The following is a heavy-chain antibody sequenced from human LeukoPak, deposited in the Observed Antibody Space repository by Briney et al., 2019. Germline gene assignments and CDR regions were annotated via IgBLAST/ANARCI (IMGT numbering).Heavy chain of an antibody. CDR1: GFTFSNAW. CDR2: IKSKTDGGTT. D-gene: IGHD3-3*01. V-gene: IGHV3-15*01. CDR3: TTGTYYDFWSGYYY. Sequence: PGGSLRLSCAASGFTFSNAWMSWVRQAPGKGLEWVGRIKSKTDGGTTDYAAAVKGRFTISRDDSKNTLYLQMNSLKTEDTAVYYCTTGTYYDFWSGYYYWGQGTLVTVSS. J-gene: IGHJ4*02.